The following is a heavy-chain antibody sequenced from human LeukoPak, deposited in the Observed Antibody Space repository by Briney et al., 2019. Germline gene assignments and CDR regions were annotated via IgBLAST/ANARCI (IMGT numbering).Heavy chain of an antibody. CDR1: GFTFTAFG. D-gene: IGHD1/OR15-1a*01. V-gene: IGHV3-30*18. J-gene: IGHJ4*02. CDR2: ISPDGHTE. Sequence: GGSLRLSCAASGFTFTAFGIHWVRQAPGKGLEWVAAISPDGHTEYYIDSVKGRFTISRDNSKNMIYLQMNGLRREDSAVYFCAKINNDGDYWGQGTLVTVSS. CDR3: AKINNDGDY.